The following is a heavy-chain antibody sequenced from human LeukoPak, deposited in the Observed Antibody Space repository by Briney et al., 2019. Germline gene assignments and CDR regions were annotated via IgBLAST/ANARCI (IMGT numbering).Heavy chain of an antibody. CDR2: INPDSGGT. J-gene: IGHJ4*02. V-gene: IGHV1-2*02. CDR3: AGGSYYGWESYLQFDD. Sequence: ASVKVSCKASGYTFTGYYMQWVRQTPGQGLEWMGWINPDSGGTNYAQNFQGTVTMTRDTSIRTAYMELSTLRAQNTALYNTAGGSYYGWESYLQFDDWGKGTLVTVSS. CDR1: GYTFTGYY. D-gene: IGHD3-10*01.